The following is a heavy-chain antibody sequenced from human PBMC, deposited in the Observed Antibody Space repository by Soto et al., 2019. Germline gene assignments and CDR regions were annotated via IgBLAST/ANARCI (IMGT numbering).Heavy chain of an antibody. CDR3: ARVGAVPAALYYYYYMDV. Sequence: GGSLRLSCEGFGFNFSLYWMCWVRQAPGKGLEWVANIKQDGSQKYYVDSVEGRFTISRDNAKTSLYLQINSVRAEDTAVYYCARVGAVPAALYYYYYMDVWGKGTTVTVSS. V-gene: IGHV3-7*01. CDR2: IKQDGSQK. CDR1: GFNFSLYW. J-gene: IGHJ6*03. D-gene: IGHD2-2*01.